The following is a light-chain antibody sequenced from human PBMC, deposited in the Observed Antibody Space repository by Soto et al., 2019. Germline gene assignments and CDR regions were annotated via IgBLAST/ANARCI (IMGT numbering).Light chain of an antibody. CDR3: QRYYNAPFT. CDR1: QGVSSS. J-gene: IGKJ4*02. Sequence: EIPVTQCPFVMSQSVGERVTITGRATQGVSSSVAWYQQKPGKAPNLLIYDASSLQRGVPSRFSGSGSGTDFTLTINNLQSEDVATYYCQRYYNAPFTFGGGTKVDIK. V-gene: IGKV1-12*02. CDR2: DAS.